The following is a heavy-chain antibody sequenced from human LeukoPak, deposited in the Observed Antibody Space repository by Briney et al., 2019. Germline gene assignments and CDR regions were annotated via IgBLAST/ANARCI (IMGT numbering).Heavy chain of an antibody. Sequence: GRCLRLSCAASGFTFSDYYMSWIRQAPGKWLEWVSYISSSGTTIYYPDSVKGRFTISRDNAKNSLYLQMNSLRAEDTAVYYCARGDIVVVPVSDYWGQGTLVTVSS. CDR2: ISSSGTTI. CDR1: GFTFSDYY. CDR3: ARGDIVVVPVSDY. V-gene: IGHV3-11*01. D-gene: IGHD2-2*01. J-gene: IGHJ4*02.